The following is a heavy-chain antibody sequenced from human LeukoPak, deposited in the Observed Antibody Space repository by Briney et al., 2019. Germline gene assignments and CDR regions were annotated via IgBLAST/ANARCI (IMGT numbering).Heavy chain of an antibody. Sequence: SETLSLTCTVSGGSISSGGYYWGWIRQPPGKGLEYIGSIYHSGSTYYNPSLTSRVTISVDRSKNQFSLKVSSVTAADTAVYYCARVKLGYCTGGSCYPNWFDPWGQGTLVTVSS. CDR3: ARVKLGYCTGGSCYPNWFDP. V-gene: IGHV4-30-2*01. J-gene: IGHJ5*02. CDR1: GGSISSGGYY. D-gene: IGHD2-15*01. CDR2: IYHSGST.